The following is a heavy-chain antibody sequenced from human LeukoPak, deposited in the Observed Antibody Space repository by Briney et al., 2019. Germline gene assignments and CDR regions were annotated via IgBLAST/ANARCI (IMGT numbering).Heavy chain of an antibody. CDR1: GGSISSYY. J-gene: IGHJ5*02. D-gene: IGHD6-25*01. Sequence: SETLSLTCTVSGGSISSYYWTWIRQSAGKGLEWIGRINTSGRTNYHPSLRSRVPMSVNTSKNQFSLNLTSVTAADTAVYSCAREGGDPRWLDPWGQGTLVTVSS. CDR3: AREGGDPRWLDP. V-gene: IGHV4-4*07. CDR2: INTSGRT.